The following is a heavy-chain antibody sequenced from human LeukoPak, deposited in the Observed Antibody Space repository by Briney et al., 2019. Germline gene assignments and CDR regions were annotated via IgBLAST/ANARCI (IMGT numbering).Heavy chain of an antibody. V-gene: IGHV1-69*01. D-gene: IGHD4-11*01. CDR2: IIAVFGTA. CDR3: ARTVRGRGYSNYVGH. CDR1: GGTFSSYA. J-gene: IGHJ4*02. Sequence: SVKVSCKASGGTFSSYAISWVRQAPGQGLEWMGGIIAVFGTANYAQKFQGRVTITADESTSTAYMELSSLRSEDTAVYYCARTVRGRGYSNYVGHWGQGTLVTVSS.